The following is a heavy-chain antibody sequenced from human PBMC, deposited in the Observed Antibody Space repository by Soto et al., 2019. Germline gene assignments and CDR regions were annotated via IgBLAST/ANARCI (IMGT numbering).Heavy chain of an antibody. CDR2: IHGSGSA. V-gene: IGHV4-4*07. CDR3: ARSSHKESWFDP. CDR1: NGSISTFY. J-gene: IGHJ5*02. D-gene: IGHD6-13*01. Sequence: SETLSITCTVSNGSISTFYWNCIRQSAGKGLEWIGRIHGSGSATYNPSLRSRVTMSVDTSKNQFSLKVNSVTGAETAVYYCARSSHKESWFDPWGQGTLVTVSS.